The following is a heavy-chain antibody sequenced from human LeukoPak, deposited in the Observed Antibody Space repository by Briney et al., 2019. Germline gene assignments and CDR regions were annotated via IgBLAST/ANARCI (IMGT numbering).Heavy chain of an antibody. J-gene: IGHJ6*04. D-gene: IGHD3-10*01. CDR2: IRSDGSNT. CDR1: GFTFSTYG. CDR3: VRGKANYGSGSDV. Sequence: GGSLRLSCAAYGFTFSTYGMHWVRQAPGKGLEWVAFIRSDGSNTYYADSVKGRFTISRDNARNSLYLQMNSLRAEDTAVYYCVRGKANYGSGSDVWGKGTTVTVSS. V-gene: IGHV3-30*02.